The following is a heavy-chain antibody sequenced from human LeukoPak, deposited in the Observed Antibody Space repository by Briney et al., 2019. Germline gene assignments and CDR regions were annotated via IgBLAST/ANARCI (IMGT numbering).Heavy chain of an antibody. J-gene: IGHJ5*02. CDR2: ISGSGAST. V-gene: IGHV3-23*01. CDR1: GFTFYFYA. D-gene: IGHD1-26*01. CDR3: AKDPLGRDWFDP. Sequence: PGGSLRLSCAASGFTFYFYAMSWVRQVPGKGLEWVSAISGSGASTYYADSVKGRFTISRDNSKNLLYLQMNSLRAEDTAVYYCAKDPLGRDWFDPWGQGTLVTVSS.